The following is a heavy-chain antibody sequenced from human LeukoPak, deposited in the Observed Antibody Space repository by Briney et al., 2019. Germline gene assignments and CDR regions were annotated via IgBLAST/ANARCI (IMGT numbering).Heavy chain of an antibody. Sequence: SETLSLTCTVSGGSISSSSYYWGWIRQPPGKGLEWIGSIYYSGSTYYNPSLKSRVTISVDTSKNQFSLKLSSVTAADTAVYYCARDPAECSSTSCYPSYYFDYWGQGTLVTVSS. CDR2: IYYSGST. V-gene: IGHV4-39*07. D-gene: IGHD2-2*01. J-gene: IGHJ4*02. CDR1: GGSISSSSYY. CDR3: ARDPAECSSTSCYPSYYFDY.